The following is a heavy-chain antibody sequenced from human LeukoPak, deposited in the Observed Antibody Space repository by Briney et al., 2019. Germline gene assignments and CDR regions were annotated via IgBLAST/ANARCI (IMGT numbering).Heavy chain of an antibody. CDR1: GGTFNNYA. D-gene: IGHD5-12*01. CDR2: IIPIFGSS. J-gene: IGHJ3*02. V-gene: IGHV1-69*13. CDR3: ATALSPVSLVALGAFDI. Sequence: ASVKVSCKASGGTFNNYAINWVRQAPGQGLEWMGGIIPIFGSSNYAQKFQGRVTITADESTTTAYMELSSLRSEDTAVYYCATALSPVSLVALGAFDIWGQGTLVTVSS.